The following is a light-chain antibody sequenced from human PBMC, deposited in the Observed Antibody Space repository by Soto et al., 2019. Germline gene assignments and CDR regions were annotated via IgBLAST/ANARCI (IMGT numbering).Light chain of an antibody. CDR1: STDVGSYKY. CDR3: SSFTSSSTLV. Sequence: QSVLTQPASVSGSPGQSITISCTGTSTDVGSYKYVSWYQQHPGKAPKLMIYEVSNRPSGVSNRFSGSKSGNTASLTISGLQAEDEADYYCSSFTSSSTLVFGNGTKVPS. J-gene: IGLJ1*01. CDR2: EVS. V-gene: IGLV2-14*01.